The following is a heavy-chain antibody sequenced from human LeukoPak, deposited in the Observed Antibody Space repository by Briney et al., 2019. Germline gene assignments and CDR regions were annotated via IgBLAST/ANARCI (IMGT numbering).Heavy chain of an antibody. CDR2: IYYSGST. D-gene: IGHD3-10*01. Sequence: SETLSLTCTVSGGSISSYYWSWIRQPPGKGLEWIGYIYYSGSTNYNPSLKSRVTISVDTPKNQFSLKLSSVTAADTAVYYCARGRYITMVRGVINYFDYWGQGTLVTVSS. CDR1: GGSISSYY. J-gene: IGHJ4*02. V-gene: IGHV4-59*01. CDR3: ARGRYITMVRGVINYFDY.